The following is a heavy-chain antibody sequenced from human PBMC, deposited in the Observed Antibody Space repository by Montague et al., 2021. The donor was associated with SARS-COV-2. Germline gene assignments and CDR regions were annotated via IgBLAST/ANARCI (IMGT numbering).Heavy chain of an antibody. J-gene: IGHJ5*02. Sequence: SETLSVTCDVSGGAMSSGQWWSWVRQPPGKVLEWIGEIYQTGYTNYNPSLSSRVTISVDKSRNQFSLKMTSMTAADTAVYYCATNYGSGTFPGWFDPWGQGTLVTVSS. CDR2: IYQTGYT. CDR3: ATNYGSGTFPGWFDP. D-gene: IGHD3-10*01. V-gene: IGHV4-4*02. CDR1: GGAMSSGQW.